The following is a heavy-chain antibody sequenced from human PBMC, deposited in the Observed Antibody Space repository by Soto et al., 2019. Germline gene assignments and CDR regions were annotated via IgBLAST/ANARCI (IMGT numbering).Heavy chain of an antibody. D-gene: IGHD2-2*01. CDR3: AKVDCSSTSCYGHYYYYRMDV. V-gene: IGHV3-30*18. CDR2: ISYDGSNK. CDR1: GFTFSSYG. J-gene: IGHJ6*02. Sequence: LSLSCAASGFTFSSYGMHWVRQAPGKGLEWVAVISYDGSNKYYADSVKGRFTISRDNSKNTLYLQMNSLRAEDTAVYYCAKVDCSSTSCYGHYYYYRMDVWGQGTTVTVSS.